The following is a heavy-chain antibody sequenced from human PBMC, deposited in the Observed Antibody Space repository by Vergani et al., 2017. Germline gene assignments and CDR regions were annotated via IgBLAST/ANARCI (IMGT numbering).Heavy chain of an antibody. CDR1: GYSSTSYW. J-gene: IGHJ4*02. CDR3: ARANSLYSSGWRHFDY. D-gene: IGHD6-19*01. V-gene: IGHV5-51*01. Sequence: EVQLVQSGAEIKKPGESLKISCKGSGYSSTSYWIGWVRQMPGKGLEVMGIIYPGDSDTRYSPAFQGHVTLSTDKSISTAYLQWSSLKASDTAMYYCARANSLYSSGWRHFDYWGQGTRVTVSS. CDR2: IYPGDSDT.